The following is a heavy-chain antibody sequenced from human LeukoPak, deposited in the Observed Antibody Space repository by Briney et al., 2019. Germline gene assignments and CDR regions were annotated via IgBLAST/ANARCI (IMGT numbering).Heavy chain of an antibody. CDR1: GGTFSSYA. CDR3: ASLKGHTVTTSDWFDP. D-gene: IGHD4-17*01. J-gene: IGHJ5*02. V-gene: IGHV1-69*13. CDR2: IIPIFGTA. Sequence: SVKVSCKASGGTFSSYAISWVRQAPGQGLEWMGGIIPIFGTANYAQKFQGSVTITADESTSTAYMELSSLRSEDTAVYYCASLKGHTVTTSDWFDPWGQGTLVTVSS.